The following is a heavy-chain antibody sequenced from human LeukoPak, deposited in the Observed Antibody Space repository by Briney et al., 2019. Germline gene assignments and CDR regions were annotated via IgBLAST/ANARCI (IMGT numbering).Heavy chain of an antibody. D-gene: IGHD3-22*01. V-gene: IGHV4-31*03. J-gene: IGHJ2*01. CDR2: INHSGST. CDR3: ARAARQGFTMIVVPFFYFDL. CDR1: GGSITSGASD. Sequence: SQTLSLTCTVSGGSITSGASDWGWIRQHPKRGLEWVGYINHSGSTYYNPSLGSRVTMSVDTPKNQFSLKLSSVTAADSAVYYCARAARQGFTMIVVPFFYFDLWGRGTLVTVSS.